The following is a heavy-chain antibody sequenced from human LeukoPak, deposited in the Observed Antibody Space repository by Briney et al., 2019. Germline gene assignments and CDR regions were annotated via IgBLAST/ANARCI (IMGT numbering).Heavy chain of an antibody. CDR3: ARNDYSKGLDY. CDR1: GGSISSYY. CDR2: IYYSGST. V-gene: IGHV4-59*01. D-gene: IGHD4-11*01. J-gene: IGHJ4*02. Sequence: SETLSLTCTVSGGSISSYYWSWIRQPPGKGLEWIGYIYYSGSTNYNPSLKSRVTISVDTSKNQFSLKLSSGTAADTAVYYCARNDYSKGLDYWGQGTLVTVSS.